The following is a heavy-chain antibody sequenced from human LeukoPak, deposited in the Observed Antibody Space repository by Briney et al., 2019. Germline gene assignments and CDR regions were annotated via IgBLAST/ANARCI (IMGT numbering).Heavy chain of an antibody. D-gene: IGHD6-19*01. CDR2: ISNYNANT. Sequence: ASVKVSCKASGYIFTNYGFGWVRQAPGQGLEWMGWISNYNANTNYAQKFLGRVTMTTDTYTTTAYMELRSLRSDDTAVYYCARWSGGSDWLYHNGMDVWGQGTTVIVSS. V-gene: IGHV1-18*01. J-gene: IGHJ6*02. CDR1: GYIFTNYG. CDR3: ARWSGGSDWLYHNGMDV.